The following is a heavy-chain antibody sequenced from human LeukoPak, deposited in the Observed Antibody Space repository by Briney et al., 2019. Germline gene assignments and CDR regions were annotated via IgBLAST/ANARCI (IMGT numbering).Heavy chain of an antibody. CDR3: ARGMLYYYGSGSPTLDP. CDR2: IYHSGST. J-gene: IGHJ5*02. D-gene: IGHD3-10*01. V-gene: IGHV4-30-2*01. CDR1: GGSISSGGYS. Sequence: SETLSLTCAVSGGSISSGGYSWSWIRQPPGKGLEWIGYIYHSGSTYYNPSLKSRVTISVDRSKNQSSLKLSSVTAADTAVCYCARGMLYYYGSGSPTLDPWGQGTLVTVSS.